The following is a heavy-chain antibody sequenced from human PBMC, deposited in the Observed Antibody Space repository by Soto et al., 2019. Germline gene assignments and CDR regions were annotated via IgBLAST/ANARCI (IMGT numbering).Heavy chain of an antibody. CDR3: TTRVYYDILTGYGQFDY. Sequence: EVQLVESGGGLVKPGGSLRLSCAASGFTFSNAWMSWVRQAPGKGLEWVGRIKSKTDGGTTDYAAPVKGRFTISIDDSKNTLYLQMNSLKTEDTAVYYCTTRVYYDILTGYGQFDYWGQGTLVTVSS. V-gene: IGHV3-15*01. D-gene: IGHD3-9*01. J-gene: IGHJ4*02. CDR2: IKSKTDGGTT. CDR1: GFTFSNAW.